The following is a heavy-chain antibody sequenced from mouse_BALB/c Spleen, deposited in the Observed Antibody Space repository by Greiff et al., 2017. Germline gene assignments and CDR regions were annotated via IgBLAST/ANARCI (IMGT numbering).Heavy chain of an antibody. J-gene: IGHJ4*01. V-gene: IGHV1-5*01. D-gene: IGHD1-1*02. CDR1: GYSFTSYW. CDR3: TRKGDYGSFVYYAMDY. Sequence: EVQLQQSGTVLARPGASVKMSCKASGYSFTSYWMHWVKQRPGQGLEWIGAIYPGNSDTSYNQKFKGKAKLTAVTSASTAYMELSSLTNEDSAVYYCTRKGDYGSFVYYAMDYWGQGTSVTVSS. CDR2: IYPGNSDT.